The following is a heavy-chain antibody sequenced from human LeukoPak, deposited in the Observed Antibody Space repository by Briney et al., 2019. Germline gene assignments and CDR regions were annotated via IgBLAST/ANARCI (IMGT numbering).Heavy chain of an antibody. CDR3: AREKSGSYGYYYYYYMDV. Sequence: SETLSLTCAVYGGSFSGYYWSWIRQPPGKGLEWIGEINHSGSTNQNPSLKSRVTISVDTSKNQFSLKLSSVTAADTAVYYCAREKSGSYGYYYYYYMDVWGKGTTVTVSS. D-gene: IGHD5-18*01. V-gene: IGHV4-34*01. J-gene: IGHJ6*03. CDR1: GGSFSGYY. CDR2: INHSGST.